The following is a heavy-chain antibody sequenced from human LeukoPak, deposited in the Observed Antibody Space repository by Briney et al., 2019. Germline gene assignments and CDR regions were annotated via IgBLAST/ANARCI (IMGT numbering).Heavy chain of an antibody. CDR2: ISGSGGST. J-gene: IGHJ4*02. CDR3: AKVPGLVVAAINTDY. Sequence: GGSLRLSCAASGFTFSSYAMSWVRQAPGKGLEWVSAISGSGGSTYYADSVKGRFTISRDNSKNTLYLQMNSPRAEDTAVYYCAKVPGLVVAAINTDYWGQGTLVTVSS. V-gene: IGHV3-23*01. D-gene: IGHD2-15*01. CDR1: GFTFSSYA.